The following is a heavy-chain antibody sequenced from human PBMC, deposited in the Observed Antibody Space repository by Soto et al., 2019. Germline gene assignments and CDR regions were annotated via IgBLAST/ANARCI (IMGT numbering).Heavy chain of an antibody. CDR3: ASNRALAGKAEF. CDR2: LYPGESVP. CDR1: GYTFTSHW. J-gene: IGHJ4*02. V-gene: IGHV5-51*01. Sequence: PGESLKISCKGSGYTFTSHWIAWVRQKAGKGLEWMGILYPGESVPRYSPSFQGQATISADASISTAYLHWSSLKASDTAMYYCASNRALAGKAEFWGQGSQVTVSS. D-gene: IGHD6-19*01.